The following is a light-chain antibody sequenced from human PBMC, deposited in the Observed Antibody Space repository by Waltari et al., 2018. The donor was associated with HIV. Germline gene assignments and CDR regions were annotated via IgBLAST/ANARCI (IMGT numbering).Light chain of an antibody. CDR1: QNINGK. CDR3: QQRSNWPIT. Sequence: EIVMTQSPATLSVSPGERASLSCRASQNINGKLAWFQQKPGQAPRLVVYNISTRASGTPARFGGSGSATEFTLTISSLQSEDFGVYYCQQRSNWPITFGQGTRLEIK. V-gene: IGKV3-15*01. CDR2: NIS. J-gene: IGKJ5*01.